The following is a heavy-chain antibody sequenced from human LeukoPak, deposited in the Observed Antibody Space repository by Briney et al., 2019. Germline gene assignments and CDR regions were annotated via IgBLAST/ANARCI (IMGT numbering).Heavy chain of an antibody. J-gene: IGHJ3*02. CDR3: AAQYGWGAFDI. D-gene: IGHD6-19*01. CDR2: ISSNGGST. CDR1: GFTFSSYA. V-gene: IGHV3-64*01. Sequence: PGRSLRLSCAASGFTFSSYAMHWVRQAPGKGLEYVSAISSNGGSTYYANSVKGRFTISRDNSKNTLYLQMGSLRAEDMAVYYCAAQYGWGAFDIWGQGTMVTVSS.